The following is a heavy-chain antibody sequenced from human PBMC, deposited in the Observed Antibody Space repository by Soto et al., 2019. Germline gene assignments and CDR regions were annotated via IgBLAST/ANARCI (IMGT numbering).Heavy chain of an antibody. J-gene: IGHJ4*02. D-gene: IGHD6-19*01. CDR3: ARGLAVAYSPALL. CDR2: INPGGGIT. CDR1: GYTFTSYY. Sequence: QVQLEKSGAEVKNPGASVKVSCKASGYTFTSYYMHWVRQAPGQGLEWMGVINPGGGITTYAENLHGRVTMTRDTSTSTAYMELSSLRSEDTAIYYCARGLAVAYSPALLWGQGTLLTVYS. V-gene: IGHV1-46*01.